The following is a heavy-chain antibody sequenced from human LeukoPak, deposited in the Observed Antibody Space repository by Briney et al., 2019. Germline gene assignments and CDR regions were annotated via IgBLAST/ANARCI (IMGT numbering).Heavy chain of an antibody. V-gene: IGHV4-39*07. J-gene: IGHJ4*02. D-gene: IGHD3-22*01. Sequence: PSGTLSLTCAVSGGSISSTSYYWGWIRQPPGKGLEWIGSTYYSGSTHYNPSLKSRVTISVDTSKNQFSLKLSSVTAADTAVYYCARVDYYDSSGSIDYWGQGTLVTVSS. CDR1: GGSISSTSYY. CDR2: TYYSGST. CDR3: ARVDYYDSSGSIDY.